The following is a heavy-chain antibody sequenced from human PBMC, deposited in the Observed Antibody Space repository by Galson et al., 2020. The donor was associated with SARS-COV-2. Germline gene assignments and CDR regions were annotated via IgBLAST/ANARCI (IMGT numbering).Heavy chain of an antibody. D-gene: IGHD3-22*01. J-gene: IGHJ4*02. V-gene: IGHV3-33*01. CDR1: GFTFSIYG. CDR3: ARGGSRDMIVVVIDGY. CDR2: IWHDGSNK. Sequence: GESLKISCAASGFTFSIYGMHWVRQAPGKGLEWVAVIWHDGSNKYYADSVKGRFTISRDNSNNTLYLQMNSLRAEDTAVYYCARGGSRDMIVVVIDGYWGQGTLVTVSS.